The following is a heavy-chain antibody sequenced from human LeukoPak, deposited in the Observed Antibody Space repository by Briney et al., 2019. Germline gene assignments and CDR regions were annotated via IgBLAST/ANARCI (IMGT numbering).Heavy chain of an antibody. V-gene: IGHV3-74*01. D-gene: IGHD6-19*01. Sequence: GESLRLSCAGSGFIFSGYWMHWVRQAPGKGLMWVSRIKTDGTTTYYADSVKGRFTISRDNSKNTLYLQMNSLRAEDTAVYYCAKELAVAGEDYWGQGTLVTVSS. CDR1: GFIFSGYW. CDR3: AKELAVAGEDY. J-gene: IGHJ4*02. CDR2: IKTDGTTT.